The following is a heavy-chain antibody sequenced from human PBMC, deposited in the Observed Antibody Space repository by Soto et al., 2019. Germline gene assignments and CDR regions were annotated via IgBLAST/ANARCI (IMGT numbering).Heavy chain of an antibody. CDR3: ARDSGYNYGSFRWFDP. J-gene: IGHJ5*02. D-gene: IGHD5-18*01. CDR1: GGSMSSYY. CDR2: IYYSGST. V-gene: IGHV4-59*01. Sequence: QVQLQESGPGLVKPSETLSLTCTVSGGSMSSYYWSWIRQSPGKGLEWIGYIYYSGSTNYTPSLKSRVTISVDTSKNQFSLKLSSVTAADTAVYYCARDSGYNYGSFRWFDPWGQGTLVTVSS.